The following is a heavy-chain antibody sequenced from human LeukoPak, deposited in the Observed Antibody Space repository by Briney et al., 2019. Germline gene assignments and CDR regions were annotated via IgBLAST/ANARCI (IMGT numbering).Heavy chain of an antibody. CDR1: GFTFSSYG. V-gene: IGHV3-30*18. CDR2: ISYDGSNK. Sequence: PGGSLRLSCAASGFTFSSYGMHWVRQAPGKGLEWVAVISYDGSNKYYADSVKGRFTISRDNSKNTLYLQMNSLRAEDTAVYYCAKSGVPAAQGYFDYWGQGTLVTVSS. J-gene: IGHJ4*02. D-gene: IGHD2-2*01. CDR3: AKSGVPAAQGYFDY.